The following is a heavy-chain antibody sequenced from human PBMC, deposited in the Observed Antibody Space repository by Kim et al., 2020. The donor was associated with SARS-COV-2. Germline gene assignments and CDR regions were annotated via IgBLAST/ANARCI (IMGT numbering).Heavy chain of an antibody. D-gene: IGHD3-10*01. CDR1: GFTFSSYA. CDR3: ARENYYGSGSFYYYYYYGMDF. CDR2: ISYDGSNK. J-gene: IGHJ6*02. V-gene: IGHV3-30*04. Sequence: GGSLRLSCAASGFTFSSYAMHWVRQAPGKGLEWVVVISYDGSNKYYADSVKGRFTISRDNSKNTLYLQMNSLRAEDTAVYYCARENYYGSGSFYYYYYYGMDFWGQGTTVTVSS.